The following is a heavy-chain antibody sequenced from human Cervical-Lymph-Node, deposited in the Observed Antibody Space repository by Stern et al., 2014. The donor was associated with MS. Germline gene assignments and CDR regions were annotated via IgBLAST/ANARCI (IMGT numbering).Heavy chain of an antibody. D-gene: IGHD3-16*01. J-gene: IGHJ6*02. CDR2: IIPLFVTP. CDR3: AGGGGTKPLFGKGPSYYYYVMDV. CDR1: GGSFSQIA. V-gene: IGHV1-69*06. Sequence: QVQLVQSGAEVQKPGSSVKVSCKASGGSFSQIALSWVRQAPGQGLEWIGGIIPLFVTPNYAQKFQGRVTIPADRSTTTFYMELSGLRSDDPAVYYCAGGGGTKPLFGKGPSYYYYVMDVWGQGTTVIVSS.